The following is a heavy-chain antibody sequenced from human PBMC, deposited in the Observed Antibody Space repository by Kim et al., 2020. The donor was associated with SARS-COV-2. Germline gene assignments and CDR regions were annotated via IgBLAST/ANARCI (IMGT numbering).Heavy chain of an antibody. V-gene: IGHV4-59*13. D-gene: IGHD3-22*01. CDR3: ARKHGNYYDSSGFDY. J-gene: IGHJ4*02. CDR1: GGSISSYY. Sequence: SETLSLTCTVSGGSISSYYWSWIRQPPGKGLEWIGYIYYSGSTNYNPSLKSRVTISVDTSKNQFSLKLSSVTAADTAVYYCARKHGNYYDSSGFDYWGQGTLVTVSS. CDR2: IYYSGST.